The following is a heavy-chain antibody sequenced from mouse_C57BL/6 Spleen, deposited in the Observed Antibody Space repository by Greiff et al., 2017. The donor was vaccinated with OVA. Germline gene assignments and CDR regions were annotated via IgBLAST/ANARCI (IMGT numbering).Heavy chain of an antibody. CDR1: GYTFTSYW. CDR2: IDPSDSYT. J-gene: IGHJ4*01. D-gene: IGHD2-3*01. Sequence: QVQLQQPGAELVKPGASVKLSCKASGYTFTSYWMQWVKQRPGQGLEWIGEIDPSDSYTNYNQKFKGKATWTVDTSSSTAYMQLSSLTSEDSAVYYCAYGGYDGSYMDYWGQGTSVTVSS. CDR3: AYGGYDGSYMDY. V-gene: IGHV1-50*01.